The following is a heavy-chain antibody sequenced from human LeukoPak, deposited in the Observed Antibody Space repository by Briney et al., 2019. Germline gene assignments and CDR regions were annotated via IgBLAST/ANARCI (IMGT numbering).Heavy chain of an antibody. CDR2: IYYSGST. CDR1: GGSISSYY. CDR3: ARHERGYYDSSGYYGEAFDI. V-gene: IGHV4-59*08. Sequence: PSETLSLTCTVSGGSISSYYWNWIRQPPGKGLEWIGYIYYSGSTNYNPSLKSRVTISVDTSKNQFSLKLSSVTAADTAVYYCARHERGYYDSSGYYGEAFDIWGQGTMVTVSS. J-gene: IGHJ3*02. D-gene: IGHD3-22*01.